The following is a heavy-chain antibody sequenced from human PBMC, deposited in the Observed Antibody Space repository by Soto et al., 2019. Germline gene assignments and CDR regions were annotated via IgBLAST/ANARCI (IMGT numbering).Heavy chain of an antibody. J-gene: IGHJ3*02. CDR2: IYSGGST. CDR1: GGSLSDYA. D-gene: IGHD2-2*01. V-gene: IGHV3-66*01. Sequence: GGSLRLSCVASGGSLSDYAVNWVRQAPGKGLEWVSVIYSGGSTYYADSVKGRFTISRDNSKNTLYLQMNSLRAEDTAVYYCARDAPALRGCSSTSCYGVAFDIWGQGTMVPVSS. CDR3: ARDAPALRGCSSTSCYGVAFDI.